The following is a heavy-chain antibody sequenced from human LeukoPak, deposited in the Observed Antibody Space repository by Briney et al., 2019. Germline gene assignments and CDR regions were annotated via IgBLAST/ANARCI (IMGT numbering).Heavy chain of an antibody. Sequence: SETLSLTCTVSGGSISSYYWSWIRQPPRRSLEWIGFIYYSGSTNYNPSLRSRVTVSVDTSKNQFSLKLSSVTAADTAVYFCASPRGDDSGGYYTWYFHHWGQGILVTVSS. D-gene: IGHD3-22*01. J-gene: IGHJ1*01. CDR3: ASPRGDDSGGYYTWYFHH. CDR1: GGSISSYY. CDR2: IYYSGST. V-gene: IGHV4-59*08.